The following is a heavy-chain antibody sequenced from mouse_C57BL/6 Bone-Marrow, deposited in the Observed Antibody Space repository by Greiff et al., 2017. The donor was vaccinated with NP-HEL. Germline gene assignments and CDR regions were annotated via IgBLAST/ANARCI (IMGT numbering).Heavy chain of an antibody. V-gene: IGHV1-81*01. CDR3: ARKVRLLGAY. CDR2: IYPRSGNT. CDR1: GYTFTSYG. Sequence: QVQLKESGAELARPGASVKLSCKASGYTFTSYGISWVKQRTGQGLEWIGEIYPRSGNTYYNEKFKGKATLTADKSSSTAYMELRSLTSEDSAVYFCARKVRLLGAYWGQGTLVTVSA. D-gene: IGHD2-3*01. J-gene: IGHJ3*01.